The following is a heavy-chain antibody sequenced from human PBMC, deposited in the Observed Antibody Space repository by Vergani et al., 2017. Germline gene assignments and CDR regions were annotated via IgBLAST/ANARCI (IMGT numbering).Heavy chain of an antibody. Sequence: EVQLVQSGAEVKKPGESLKISCKGSGYSFTSYWIGWVRQMPGKGLEWMGIIYPGDSDTRYSPSFQGQVTISADKSISTAYLQWSSLKASDTAMYYCARQYDFWSGQGSDWYFDLWGRGTLVTVSS. D-gene: IGHD3-3*01. CDR1: GYSFTSYW. CDR2: IYPGDSDT. CDR3: ARQYDFWSGQGSDWYFDL. J-gene: IGHJ2*01. V-gene: IGHV5-51*01.